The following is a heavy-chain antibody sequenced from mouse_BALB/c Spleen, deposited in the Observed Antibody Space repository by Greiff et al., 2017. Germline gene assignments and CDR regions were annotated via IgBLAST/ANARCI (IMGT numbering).Heavy chain of an antibody. CDR3: APTWPYFDY. Sequence: EVKLVESGPELVKPGASVKISCKASGYTFTDYNMHWVKQSHGKSLEWIGYIYPYNGGTGYNQKFKSKATLTVDNSSSTAYMELRSLTSEDSAVYYCAPTWPYFDYWGQGTTLTVSS. CDR2: IYPYNGGT. D-gene: IGHD1-1*01. J-gene: IGHJ2*01. V-gene: IGHV1S29*02. CDR1: GYTFTDYN.